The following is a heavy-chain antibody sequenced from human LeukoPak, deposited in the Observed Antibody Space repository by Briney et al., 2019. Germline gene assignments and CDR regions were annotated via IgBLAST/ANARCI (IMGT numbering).Heavy chain of an antibody. CDR2: INSDGSST. CDR1: GFTFGSYW. Sequence: GGSLRLSCAASGFTFGSYWMHRVRQAPGKGLVWVSRINSDGSSTSYADSVKGRFTISRDNAKNTLYLQMNSLRAEDTAVYYCARGRSSGWSFDYWGQGTLVTVSS. D-gene: IGHD6-19*01. J-gene: IGHJ4*02. V-gene: IGHV3-74*01. CDR3: ARGRSSGWSFDY.